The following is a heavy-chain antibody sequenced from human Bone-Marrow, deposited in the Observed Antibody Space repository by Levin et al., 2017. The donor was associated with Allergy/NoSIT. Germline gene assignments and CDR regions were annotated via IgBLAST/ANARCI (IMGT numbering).Heavy chain of an antibody. D-gene: IGHD6-19*01. Sequence: SETLSLTCTVSGGSISESYWSWIRQPPGKGLEWIGYISKHGGTNYSPSVYGRATIALDTSNNRFSLQLNPVTAADTAVYYCAREGGPDGSGWFSWYFALWGRGTLVTVSS. CDR1: GGSISESY. CDR3: AREGGPDGSGWFSWYFAL. V-gene: IGHV4-59*01. J-gene: IGHJ2*01. CDR2: ISKHGGT.